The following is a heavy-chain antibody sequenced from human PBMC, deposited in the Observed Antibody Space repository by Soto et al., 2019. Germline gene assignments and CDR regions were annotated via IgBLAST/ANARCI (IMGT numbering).Heavy chain of an antibody. CDR1: GGTFSSHV. CDR2: IMPISGTA. Sequence: QVQLVQSWAEVKKPGSAVKVSCKASGGTFSSHVFNWVRQAPGQGLEWMGGIMPISGTANYAQKFQGRVTITADESTSTAYMELSSLRSADPAVYYCARDLEFRDGNISHLDYWGKGTLVTVSS. D-gene: IGHD3-10*01. V-gene: IGHV1-69*01. CDR3: ARDLEFRDGNISHLDY. J-gene: IGHJ4*02.